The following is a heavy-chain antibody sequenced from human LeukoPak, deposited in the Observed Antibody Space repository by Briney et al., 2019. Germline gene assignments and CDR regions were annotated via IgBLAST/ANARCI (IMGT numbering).Heavy chain of an antibody. CDR1: GGSISSYY. Sequence: SETLSLTCTVSGGSISSYYWSGIRQPPGKGLEWIGYIYYSGSTNYNPSLKSRVTISVDTSKNQFSLKLSSVTAADTAVYYCARRGPDSSGLLWRYYFDYWGQGTLVTVSS. V-gene: IGHV4-59*01. CDR2: IYYSGST. J-gene: IGHJ4*02. D-gene: IGHD3-22*01. CDR3: ARRGPDSSGLLWRYYFDY.